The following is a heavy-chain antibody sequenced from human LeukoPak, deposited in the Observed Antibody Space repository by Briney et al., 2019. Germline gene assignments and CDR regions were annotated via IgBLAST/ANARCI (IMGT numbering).Heavy chain of an antibody. D-gene: IGHD3-10*01. V-gene: IGHV3-66*01. CDR3: ARDSGSGSYYTTSRDYGMDV. CDR2: IYSGGST. J-gene: IGHJ6*02. CDR1: GFTVSSNY. Sequence: PGGSLRLSCAASGFTVSSNYMSWVRQAPGKGLEWVSVIYSGGSTYYADSVKGRFTISRDNSKNTLYLQMNSLRAEDTAVYYCARDSGSGSYYTTSRDYGMDVWGQGTTLTVSS.